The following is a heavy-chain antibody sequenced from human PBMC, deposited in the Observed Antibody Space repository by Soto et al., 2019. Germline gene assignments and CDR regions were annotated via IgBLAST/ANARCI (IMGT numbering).Heavy chain of an antibody. CDR1: GYTFTSYD. CDR2: MNPNSGNT. Sequence: ASVKVSCKASGYTFTSYDINWVRQATGQGLEWMGWMNPNSGNTGYAQKFQGRVTMTRNTSISTAYMELSSLRSEDTAVYYCASGGAFFVGAACNRFDPWGQGTLVTVSS. V-gene: IGHV1-8*01. D-gene: IGHD3-3*02. J-gene: IGHJ5*02. CDR3: ASGGAFFVGAACNRFDP.